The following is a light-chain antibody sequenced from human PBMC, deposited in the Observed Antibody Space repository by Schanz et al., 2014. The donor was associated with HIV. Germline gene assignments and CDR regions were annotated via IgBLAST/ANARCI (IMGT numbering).Light chain of an antibody. Sequence: QSVLTQPPSASGTPGQRVTISCSVSRSNIGSNAVNWFQQLPGTAPKLLIYNSYHRPSGVPDRFSGSGSGTSASLAISGLQSEDEADYYCAAWDDSLNGPNWVFGGGTKLTVL. CDR1: RSNIGSNA. CDR3: AAWDDSLNGPNWV. CDR2: NSY. V-gene: IGLV1-44*01. J-gene: IGLJ3*02.